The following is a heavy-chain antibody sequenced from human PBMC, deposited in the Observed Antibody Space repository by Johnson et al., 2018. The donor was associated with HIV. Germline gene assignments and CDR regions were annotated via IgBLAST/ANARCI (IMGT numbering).Heavy chain of an antibody. CDR3: AKSVRASSSGAFDI. CDR1: GFTFRSYG. J-gene: IGHJ3*02. CDR2: ISHDGSNQ. D-gene: IGHD2/OR15-2a*01. Sequence: QVQLVESGGGVVQPGRSLRLSCAASGFTFRSYGMHWVRQAQGKGLEWVAVISHDGSNQYYVDSVKGRFTISRDNSKNTLFLQLNSLRAEDTAVYHCAKSVRASSSGAFDIWGQGTMVTVSS. V-gene: IGHV3-30*18.